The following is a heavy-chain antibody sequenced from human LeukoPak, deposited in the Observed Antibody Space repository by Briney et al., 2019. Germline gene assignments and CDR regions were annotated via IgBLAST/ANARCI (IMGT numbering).Heavy chain of an antibody. Sequence: GGSLRLSCAASGFSFTTYWMGWVRQAPGKGLEWVAHIKQDGSDKNYADSVRGQVTVSRDNAKNSLYLQMNSQRAGDTAVYYCARSCSGGTCNFPKFEPWGQGTLVTVSS. CDR3: ARSCSGGTCNFPKFEP. D-gene: IGHD2-15*01. J-gene: IGHJ5*02. CDR2: IKQDGSDK. V-gene: IGHV3-7*01. CDR1: GFSFTTYW.